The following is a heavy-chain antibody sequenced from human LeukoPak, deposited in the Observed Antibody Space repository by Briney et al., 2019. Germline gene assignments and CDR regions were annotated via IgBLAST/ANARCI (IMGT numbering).Heavy chain of an antibody. CDR1: GGSISSYY. J-gene: IGHJ4*02. Sequence: PSETLSLTCTVSGGSISSYYWTWIRQPPGKGLEWIGYIYYTGNTNYNPSLNSRVTISVDTSKNHFSLKLSSVTAADTAIYYCAKGWDYCGGGSCYTDLYYWGQGTLVTVSS. V-gene: IGHV4-59*08. CDR2: IYYTGNT. D-gene: IGHD2-15*01. CDR3: AKGWDYCGGGSCYTDLYY.